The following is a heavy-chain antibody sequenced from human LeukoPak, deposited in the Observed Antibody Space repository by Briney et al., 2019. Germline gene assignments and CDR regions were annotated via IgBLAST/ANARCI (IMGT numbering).Heavy chain of an antibody. CDR1: GYTFTSYG. CDR3: ARDWNSSGSWYFDL. CDR2: ISAYNGNT. V-gene: IGHV1-18*01. J-gene: IGHJ2*01. D-gene: IGHD6-19*01. Sequence: ASVTVSCTASGYTFTSYGISWVRQAPGQGLEWMGWISAYNGNTNYAQKLQGRVTMTTDTSTSTAYMELRSLRSDDTAVYYCARDWNSSGSWYFDLWGRGTLVTVSS.